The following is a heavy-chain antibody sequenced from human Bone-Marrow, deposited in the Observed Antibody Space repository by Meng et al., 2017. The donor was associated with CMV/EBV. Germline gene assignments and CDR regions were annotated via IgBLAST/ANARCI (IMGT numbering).Heavy chain of an antibody. CDR1: GFTFDDYG. CDR3: ARDRDSSSWDEIYYYYGMDV. Sequence: GESLKISCAASGFTFDDYGMSWVRQAPGKGLEWVSGINWNGGSTGYADSVKGRFTISRDNAKNSLYLQMNSLRAEDTALYYCARDRDSSSWDEIYYYYGMDVWGQGTTVTVSS. J-gene: IGHJ6*02. V-gene: IGHV3-20*04. CDR2: INWNGGST. D-gene: IGHD6-13*01.